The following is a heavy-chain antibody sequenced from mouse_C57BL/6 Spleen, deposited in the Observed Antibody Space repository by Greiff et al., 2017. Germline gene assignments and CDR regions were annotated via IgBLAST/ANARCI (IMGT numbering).Heavy chain of an antibody. Sequence: EVQRVESGPGMVKPSQSLSLTCTVTGYSITSGYDWHWIRHFPGNKLEWMGYISYSGSTNYNPSLKSRISITHDTSKNHFFLKLNSVTTEDTATYYCARDGNYGNFDVWGTGTTVTVSS. CDR1: GYSITSGYD. D-gene: IGHD2-1*01. J-gene: IGHJ1*03. CDR3: ARDGNYGNFDV. V-gene: IGHV3-1*01. CDR2: ISYSGST.